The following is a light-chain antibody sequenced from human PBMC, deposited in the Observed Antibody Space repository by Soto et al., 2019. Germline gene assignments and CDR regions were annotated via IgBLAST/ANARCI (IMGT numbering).Light chain of an antibody. CDR2: GAS. Sequence: EIVLTQSPGTLSLSPGERATLSCRASQSVSSTYVAWYQQKPGQPPSLLIHGASSRAAGIPDRFSGSGSGTDFTLTISRLEPEDFAFYYCQQYGSSPTLGQGTKVDIK. CDR1: QSVSSTY. J-gene: IGKJ1*01. CDR3: QQYGSSPT. V-gene: IGKV3-20*01.